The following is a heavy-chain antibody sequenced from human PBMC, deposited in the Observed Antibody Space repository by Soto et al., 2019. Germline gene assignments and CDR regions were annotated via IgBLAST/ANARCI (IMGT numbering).Heavy chain of an antibody. D-gene: IGHD3-3*01. Sequence: GGSLRLSCAASGFTFSSYGMHWVRQAPGKGLEWVAVIWYDGSNKYYADSVKGRFTISRDNSKNTLYLQMNSLRAEDTAVYYCARDQFLEWIRDEYYFDYWGQGTLVTVSS. V-gene: IGHV3-33*01. CDR1: GFTFSSYG. CDR3: ARDQFLEWIRDEYYFDY. J-gene: IGHJ4*02. CDR2: IWYDGSNK.